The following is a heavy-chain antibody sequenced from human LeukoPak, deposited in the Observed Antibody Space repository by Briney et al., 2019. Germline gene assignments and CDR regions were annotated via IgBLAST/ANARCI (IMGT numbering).Heavy chain of an antibody. CDR3: AKGVAWSYQSYYYMDV. V-gene: IGHV3-23*01. CDR1: GFTFSSYA. Sequence: PGGSLRLSCAASGFTFSSYAMSWVRQAPGKGLEWVSAISGSGGSTYYADSVKGRFTISRDNSKNTLYLQMNSLRAEDTAVYYCAKGVAWSYQSYYYMDVWGKGTTVTVSS. D-gene: IGHD2-15*01. CDR2: ISGSGGST. J-gene: IGHJ6*03.